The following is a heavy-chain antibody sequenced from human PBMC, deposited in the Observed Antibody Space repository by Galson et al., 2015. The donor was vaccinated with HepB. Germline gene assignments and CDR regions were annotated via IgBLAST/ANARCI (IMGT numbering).Heavy chain of an antibody. J-gene: IGHJ5*02. CDR2: ISSSSSYI. D-gene: IGHD6-13*01. V-gene: IGHV3-21*01. CDR3: ARDPIAAAGKGNWFDP. CDR1: GFTFSSYS. Sequence: ALRLSCAACGFTFSSYSMNWVRQAPGKGLGWVASISSSSSYIYYADSVKGRFTISRDNAKNSLYLQMNSLRAEDTAVYYCARDPIAAAGKGNWFDPWGQGTLVTVSS.